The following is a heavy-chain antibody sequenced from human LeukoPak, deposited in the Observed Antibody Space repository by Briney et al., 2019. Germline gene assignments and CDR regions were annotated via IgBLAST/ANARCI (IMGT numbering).Heavy chain of an antibody. J-gene: IGHJ4*02. CDR3: ARDRLSSGWTYFDY. D-gene: IGHD6-19*01. Sequence: HPGRSLRLSCAASGFTFSIYAMHWVRQAPGKGLVWVAVISYDGSNKYYADSVKGRFTISRDNSKNTLYLQMNSLRAEDTAVYYCARDRLSSGWTYFDYWGQGTLVTVSS. V-gene: IGHV3-30-3*01. CDR2: ISYDGSNK. CDR1: GFTFSIYA.